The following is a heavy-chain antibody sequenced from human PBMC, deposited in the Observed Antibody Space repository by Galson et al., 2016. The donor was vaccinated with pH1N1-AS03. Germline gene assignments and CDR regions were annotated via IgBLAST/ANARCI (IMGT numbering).Heavy chain of an antibody. CDR2: ITSSGSSGPTI. V-gene: IGHV3-11*01. Sequence: SLRLSCAASGFTFSDYYMSWIRQAPGKGLEWVACITSSGSSGPTIYYAASVKGRFTISRDNAKNSLYLQMDSLSAEDTGIHYCARGWYEVGTGDLVDPFDYWGQGALVTVSS. J-gene: IGHJ4*02. CDR1: GFTFSDYY. CDR3: ARGWYEVGTGDLVDPFDY. D-gene: IGHD6-19*01.